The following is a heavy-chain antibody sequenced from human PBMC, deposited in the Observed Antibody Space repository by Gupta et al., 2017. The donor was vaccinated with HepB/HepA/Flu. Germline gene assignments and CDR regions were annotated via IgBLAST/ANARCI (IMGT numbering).Heavy chain of an antibody. CDR3: ARGWPTVTTTYYYGMYV. V-gene: IGHV3-11*01. CDR1: GSTFSAYY. CDR2: SSSSCSTI. Sequence: QVQLVESGGGLVKPGGSLRLSCAATGSTFSAYYMSWPRQDPGKGLEWVSYSSSSCSTISYADSVKGRFTISSDNAKNSLYLQMNSLRAEDTAVYYCARGWPTVTTTYYYGMYVWGQGTTVTVSS. J-gene: IGHJ6*02. D-gene: IGHD4-17*01.